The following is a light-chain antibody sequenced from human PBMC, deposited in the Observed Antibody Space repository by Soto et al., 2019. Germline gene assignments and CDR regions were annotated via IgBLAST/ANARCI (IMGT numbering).Light chain of an antibody. V-gene: IGKV3-20*01. J-gene: IGKJ5*01. CDR1: QYINTR. CDR3: QQYGSSPTT. CDR2: RTS. Sequence: EIGLTQSPATLSSFPGDRVTLSCRASQYINTRLAWYQHRPGQAPRLLIYRTSIRAAGIPARFSASGSGTDFTLTISRLEPEDFAVYYCQQYGSSPTTFAQGTRLEIK.